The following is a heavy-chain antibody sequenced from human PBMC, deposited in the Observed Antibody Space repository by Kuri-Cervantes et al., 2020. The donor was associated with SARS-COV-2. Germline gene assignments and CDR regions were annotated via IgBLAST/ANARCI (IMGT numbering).Heavy chain of an antibody. V-gene: IGHV3-74*01. Sequence: GESLKISCAASGFTFSSYWMHWVRQAPGKGLVWVSRINSDGSSTSYADSVKGRFTISRDNSKNTLYLQMNSLRAEDTAVYYCAKVNIAAAGSKHFQHWGQGTLVTVSS. CDR1: GFTFSSYW. CDR3: AKVNIAAAGSKHFQH. J-gene: IGHJ1*01. D-gene: IGHD6-13*01. CDR2: INSDGSST.